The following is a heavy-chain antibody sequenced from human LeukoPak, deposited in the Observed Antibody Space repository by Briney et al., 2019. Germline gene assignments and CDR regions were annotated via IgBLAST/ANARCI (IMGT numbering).Heavy chain of an antibody. CDR3: ARDLEEEGYYYYGMDV. CDR1: GFTLSSYS. D-gene: IGHD1-1*01. V-gene: IGHV3-21*01. J-gene: IGHJ6*02. CDR2: ISSSSRYI. Sequence: PGGSLRLSCAASGFTLSSYSMNWVGQPPGKGLEWVSSISSSSRYIYYADSVKGRFTISRDNAKNSLYLQMNSMRAADTAVYYCARDLEEEGYYYYGMDVWGQGTTVTVSS.